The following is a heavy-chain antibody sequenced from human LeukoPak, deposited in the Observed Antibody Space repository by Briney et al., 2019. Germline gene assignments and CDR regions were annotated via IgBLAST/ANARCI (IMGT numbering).Heavy chain of an antibody. CDR3: ARNVLLWFGEFWAFDI. J-gene: IGHJ3*02. Sequence: GGSLRLSCAAYGFTFSSYSMNWVRQAPGKGLEWVSFISSGSSYIYYADSVKGRFTISRDNAKNSLYLQMNSLRAEDTAVYYCARNVLLWFGEFWAFDIWGQGTMVTVSS. V-gene: IGHV3-21*04. D-gene: IGHD3-10*01. CDR2: ISSGSSYI. CDR1: GFTFSSYS.